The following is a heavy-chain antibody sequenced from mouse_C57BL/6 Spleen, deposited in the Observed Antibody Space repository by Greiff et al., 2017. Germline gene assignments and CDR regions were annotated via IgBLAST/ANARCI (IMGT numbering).Heavy chain of an antibody. Sequence: VQLKQSGAELVRPGASVKLSCTASGFNIKDDYMHWVKQRPEQGLEWIGWIDPENGDTEYASKFRGKATITADTSSNTAYLQLSSLTSEDTAVYYCTLPAWFAYWGQGTLVTVSA. J-gene: IGHJ3*01. CDR2: IDPENGDT. D-gene: IGHD2-10*01. V-gene: IGHV14-4*01. CDR1: GFNIKDDY. CDR3: TLPAWFAY.